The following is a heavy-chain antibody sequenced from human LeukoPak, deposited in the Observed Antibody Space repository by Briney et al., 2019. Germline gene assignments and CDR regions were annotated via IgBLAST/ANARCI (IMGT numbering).Heavy chain of an antibody. CDR2: IYTSGST. CDR1: GGSISSGSYY. Sequence: SQTLSLTCTVSGGSISSGSYYWSWIRQPAGKGLEWIGRIYTSGSTDYNPSLKSRVTISVDTSKNQFSLKLSSVTAADTAVYYCARADFWSGSSYYYYMDVWGKGTTVTVSS. CDR3: ARADFWSGSSYYYYMDV. J-gene: IGHJ6*03. V-gene: IGHV4-61*02. D-gene: IGHD3-3*01.